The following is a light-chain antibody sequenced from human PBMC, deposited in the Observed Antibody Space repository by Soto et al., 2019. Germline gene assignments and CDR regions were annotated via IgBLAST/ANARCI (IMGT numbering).Light chain of an antibody. CDR2: DAS. CDR1: QTVRNNY. V-gene: IGKV3-20*01. Sequence: EFVLTQSPGTLSLSPGERGTLSCRASQTVRNNYLAWYQQKPGQAPRLLIYDASSRATGIPDRFSGGGSGTDFTLTISRLEHEDFAVYYCHQFSSYPLTFGGGTKADIK. J-gene: IGKJ4*01. CDR3: HQFSSYPLT.